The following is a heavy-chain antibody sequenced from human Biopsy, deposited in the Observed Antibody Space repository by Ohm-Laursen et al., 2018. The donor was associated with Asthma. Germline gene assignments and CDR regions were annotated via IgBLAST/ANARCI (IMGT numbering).Heavy chain of an antibody. V-gene: IGHV3-33*01. J-gene: IGHJ4*02. Sequence: SLRLSCAATGFTFSSYGMHWVRQAPGKGLEWVAVIWYDGSNKYYADSAKGRFTISRDNSKNTLYLQMNSLRAEDTAVYYCARDPAGYYYFDYWGQGTLVTVSS. CDR1: GFTFSSYG. D-gene: IGHD3-22*01. CDR2: IWYDGSNK. CDR3: ARDPAGYYYFDY.